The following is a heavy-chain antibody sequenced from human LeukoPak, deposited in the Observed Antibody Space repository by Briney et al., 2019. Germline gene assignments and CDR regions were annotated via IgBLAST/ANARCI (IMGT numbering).Heavy chain of an antibody. CDR2: IYTSEST. J-gene: IGHJ4*02. CDR1: GGSISSYY. V-gene: IGHV4-4*07. CDR3: ARGLYGDSGY. D-gene: IGHD4-17*01. Sequence: HPSETLSFTCTVSGGSISSYYWSWIRQPAGKGLEWIGHIYTSESTNYNPSLKSRVTMSVDTSKNQFSLKPTSVTAADTAVYYCARGLYGDSGYWGQGTLVTVSS.